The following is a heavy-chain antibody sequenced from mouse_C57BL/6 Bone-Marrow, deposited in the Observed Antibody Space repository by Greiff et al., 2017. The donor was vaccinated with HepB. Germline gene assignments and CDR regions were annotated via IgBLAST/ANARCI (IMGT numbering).Heavy chain of an antibody. CDR3: ARCPDYYGSSYWYFDV. CDR2: IYPGSGST. Sequence: VQLQQSGAELVKPGASVKMSCKASGYTFTSYWITWVKQRPGQGLEWIGDIYPGSGSTNYNEKFKSKATLTVDTSSSTAYMQLSSLTSEDSAVYYCARCPDYYGSSYWYFDVWGTGTTVTVSS. J-gene: IGHJ1*03. D-gene: IGHD1-1*01. V-gene: IGHV1-55*01. CDR1: GYTFTSYW.